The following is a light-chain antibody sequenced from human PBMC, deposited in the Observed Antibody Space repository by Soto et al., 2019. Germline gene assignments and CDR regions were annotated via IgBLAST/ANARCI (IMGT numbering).Light chain of an antibody. CDR2: VAS. Sequence: DIQMTQSLSSLSASVGDTVTITCRASQSISNSLSWYQQKPGKAPKFLIHVASTLQRGVPSRFSGSGSGIDFTLTISSLQPEDVATYYCQQTFSPPYTFGQGTKLEIK. CDR3: QQTFSPPYT. CDR1: QSISNS. V-gene: IGKV1-39*01. J-gene: IGKJ2*01.